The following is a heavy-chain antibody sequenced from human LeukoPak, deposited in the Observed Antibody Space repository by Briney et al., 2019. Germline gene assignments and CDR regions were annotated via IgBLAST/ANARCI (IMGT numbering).Heavy chain of an antibody. Sequence: GASVKVSCKASGYTFTGYYMHWVRQAPGQGLEWMGWINPNSGGTNYAQKVQGRVTITGDTSISTAYMELSRLRSDDTAVYYCARDPPRYSLDVWGKGTTVTVSS. D-gene: IGHD1-14*01. CDR2: INPNSGGT. J-gene: IGHJ6*04. V-gene: IGHV1-2*02. CDR3: ARDPPRYSLDV. CDR1: GYTFTGYY.